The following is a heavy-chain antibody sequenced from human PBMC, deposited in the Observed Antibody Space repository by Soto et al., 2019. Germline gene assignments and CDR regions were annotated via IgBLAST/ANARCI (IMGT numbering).Heavy chain of an antibody. CDR1: AYTFTSFG. CDR2: ISVNNGNT. CDR3: ARAFSYGSYWYFDL. J-gene: IGHJ2*01. Sequence: QVQLVQSGAEVKKPGDSVKVSCKASAYTFTSFGITWVRQAPGQGLEWMGWISVNNGNTNYAQKFQGRVTMTTDTSTNTAYMELWTLRSDDTAAYYCARAFSYGSYWYFDLWGRGTLVTVSS. V-gene: IGHV1-18*01. D-gene: IGHD5-18*01.